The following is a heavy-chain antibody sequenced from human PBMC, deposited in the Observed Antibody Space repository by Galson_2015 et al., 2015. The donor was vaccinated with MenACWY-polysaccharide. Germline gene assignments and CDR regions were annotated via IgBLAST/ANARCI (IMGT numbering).Heavy chain of an antibody. J-gene: IGHJ6*02. CDR1: GFSLGACY. Sequence: SVRLSCKASGFSLGACYISWIRQAPGQGLEWLSYISKSGDTIYYGDSVKGRFAITRDNAKNSAYLQLNSLEFEDTAIYYCARCHYGLDVWGQGTTVTVSS. CDR3: ARCHYGLDV. CDR2: ISKSGDTI. V-gene: IGHV3-11*01.